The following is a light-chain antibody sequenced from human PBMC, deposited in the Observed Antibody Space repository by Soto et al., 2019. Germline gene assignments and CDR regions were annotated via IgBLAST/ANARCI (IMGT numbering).Light chain of an antibody. Sequence: QTVVTQEPSLSVSPGGTVTLTCGLSSGSVSTSYYPSWYQQTPGQAPRTLIYSTNTRSSGVPDRFSGSILGNKAALTITGAQAEDESDYLCALYVGSGTVVFGGGTKLTVL. V-gene: IGLV8-61*01. CDR1: SGSVSTSYY. CDR2: STN. CDR3: ALYVGSGTVV. J-gene: IGLJ2*01.